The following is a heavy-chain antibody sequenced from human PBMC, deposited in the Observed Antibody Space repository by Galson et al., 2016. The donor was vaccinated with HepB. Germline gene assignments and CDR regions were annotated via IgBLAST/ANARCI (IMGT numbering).Heavy chain of an antibody. CDR1: GFSVSSRY. CDR2: IFSGGST. D-gene: IGHD5-18*01. V-gene: IGHV3-53*04. J-gene: IGHJ4*02. CDR3: TSGVDTAFAYDY. Sequence: SLRLSCAASGFSVSSRYMSWVRQAPGKGLEWVSGIFSGGSTFYGATVKGRFTISRHNSKNTLYLQMNNLTTEDTAVYYCTSGVDTAFAYDYWGQGTLVTVSS.